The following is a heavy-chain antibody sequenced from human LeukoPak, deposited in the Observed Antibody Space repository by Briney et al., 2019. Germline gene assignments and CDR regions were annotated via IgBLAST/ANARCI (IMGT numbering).Heavy chain of an antibody. D-gene: IGHD6-13*01. CDR2: ISYDGSNK. CDR1: GFTFSSYA. V-gene: IGHV3-30-3*01. J-gene: IGHJ6*02. CDR3: ARTLSADYSSSWFQRGMDV. Sequence: GGSLRLSCAASGFTFSSYAMHWVRQAPGKGLEWVAVISYDGSNKYYADSVKGRFTISRDNFKNTLYLQMNSLRAEDTAVYYCARTLSADYSSSWFQRGMDVWGQGTTVTVSS.